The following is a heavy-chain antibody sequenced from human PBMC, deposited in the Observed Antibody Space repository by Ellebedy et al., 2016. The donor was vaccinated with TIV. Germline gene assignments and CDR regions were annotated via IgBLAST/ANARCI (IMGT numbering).Heavy chain of an antibody. CDR3: ARLSEVVPSAVSGYYFFYMDV. D-gene: IGHD2-2*01. J-gene: IGHJ6*03. CDR1: GFTFTDHW. V-gene: IGHV3-7*01. Sequence: GESLKISXVVSGFTFTDHWMSWVRQAPGKGLEWVATLKQDAGEKYYVDSVKGRFTISRDNAKNSVYLQMNSLRADDAAVYYCARLSEVVPSAVSGYYFFYMDVWGKGTTVTVSS. CDR2: LKQDAGEK.